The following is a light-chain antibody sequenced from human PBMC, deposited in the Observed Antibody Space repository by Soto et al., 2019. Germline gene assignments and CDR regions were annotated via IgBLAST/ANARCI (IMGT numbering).Light chain of an antibody. Sequence: EIVLTQSPATLSLSPGERATLSCRASQSVSTYLAWYQHKPGQAPRLLIYDASNRATGIPARFSGSGSGTDFTLTISSLEPEDFAVYYCQLRSSWPPALTFGGGTKVEIK. CDR2: DAS. V-gene: IGKV3-11*01. J-gene: IGKJ4*01. CDR1: QSVSTY. CDR3: QLRSSWPPALT.